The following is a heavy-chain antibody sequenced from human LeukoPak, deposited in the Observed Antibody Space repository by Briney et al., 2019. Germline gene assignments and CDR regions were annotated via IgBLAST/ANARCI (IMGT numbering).Heavy chain of an antibody. V-gene: IGHV3-30*04. CDR1: GFTSIAYA. CDR2: ISYDGSNK. J-gene: IGHJ4*02. D-gene: IGHD3-22*01. Sequence: PGGSLRLSCVGSGFTSIAYALTWVRQAPGKGLEWVAVISYDGSNKYYADSVKGRFTISRDNSKNTLYLQMNSLRAEDTAVYYCAVDSSGYLFDYWGQGTLVTVSS. CDR3: AVDSSGYLFDY.